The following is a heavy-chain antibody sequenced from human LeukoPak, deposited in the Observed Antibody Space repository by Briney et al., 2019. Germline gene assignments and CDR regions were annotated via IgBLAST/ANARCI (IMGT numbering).Heavy chain of an antibody. V-gene: IGHV4-31*03. J-gene: IGHJ3*02. D-gene: IGHD2-15*01. CDR3: ARDSPVVVGTRLFDI. CDR2: IYYSGST. Sequence: SETLSLTCTVSGGSISSGVYYWSWIRQHRGKGLEWIGHIYYSGSTYDNPSLKSRVTISVDTSKNQFSLKLSSVTAADTAVYYCARDSPVVVGTRLFDICGQGTMVTVSS. CDR1: GGSISSGVYY.